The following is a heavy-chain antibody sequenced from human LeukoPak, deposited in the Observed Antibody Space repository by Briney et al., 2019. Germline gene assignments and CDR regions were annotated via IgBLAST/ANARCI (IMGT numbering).Heavy chain of an antibody. D-gene: IGHD3-3*01. V-gene: IGHV4-34*01. CDR3: ARGKGEGDYDFLSGIYYYYYYMDV. CDR1: GGSFSSYH. CDR2: IDHSGSS. Sequence: SETLSLTCAVYGGSFSSYHWSWIRQPPGKGLEWIGEIDHSGSSNYNPSPKSRLTISVDTSKNQLSLRLSSVTAADTAVYYCARGKGEGDYDFLSGIYYYYYYMDVWGRGTTVTVSS. J-gene: IGHJ6*03.